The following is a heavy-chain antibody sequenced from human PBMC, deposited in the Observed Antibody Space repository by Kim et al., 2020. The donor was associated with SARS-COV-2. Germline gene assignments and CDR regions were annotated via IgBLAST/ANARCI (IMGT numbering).Heavy chain of an antibody. CDR2: ISGDGGST. D-gene: IGHD6-13*01. V-gene: IGHV3-43*02. J-gene: IGHJ6*02. CDR1: GFTFDNYA. CDR3: AKDYRPVSLEQLVWGYYYYYGMDV. Sequence: GGALRLSCAASGFTFDNYAMHWVRQAPGKGLEWVSLISGDGGSTYYADSVKGRFTISRDNSKNSLYLQMNSLRTEDTALYYCAKDYRPVSLEQLVWGYYYYYGMDVWGQGTTVTVSS.